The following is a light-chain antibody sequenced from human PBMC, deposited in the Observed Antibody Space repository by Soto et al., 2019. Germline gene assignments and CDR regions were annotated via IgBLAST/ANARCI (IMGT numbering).Light chain of an antibody. J-gene: IGLJ2*01. V-gene: IGLV2-23*01. Sequence: QSALTQPASVSGSPGQSITISCTGTSSDVGSYNLVSWYQHHPGKAPKLMIYEGSKRPSGVSNRFSGSTSANTASLTISGLQAEDEADYHCSSYAGTSVLFGGGTKLTVL. CDR1: SSDVGSYNL. CDR3: SSYAGTSVL. CDR2: EGS.